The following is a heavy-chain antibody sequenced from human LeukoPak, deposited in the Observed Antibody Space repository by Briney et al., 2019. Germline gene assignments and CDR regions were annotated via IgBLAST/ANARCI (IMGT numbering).Heavy chain of an antibody. J-gene: IGHJ2*01. CDR2: ISGSGGST. Sequence: GGSLRLSCAASGFTFSSYAMSWVRQAPGKGLEWVSAISGSGGSTYYADSVKGRCTISRDNSKNTLYLQMNSLRAEDTAVYYCAKDRSSSWYHNWYFDLWGRGTLVTVSS. CDR3: AKDRSSSWYHNWYFDL. CDR1: GFTFSSYA. D-gene: IGHD6-13*01. V-gene: IGHV3-23*01.